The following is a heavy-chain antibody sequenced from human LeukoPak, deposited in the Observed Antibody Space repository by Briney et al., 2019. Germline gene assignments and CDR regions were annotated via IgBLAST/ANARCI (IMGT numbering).Heavy chain of an antibody. CDR1: GFTFDDYA. V-gene: IGHV3-43*02. D-gene: IGHD3-3*01. CDR2: ISGDGGSI. CDR3: AKASLRGGGVLFWSKTYYYYYMDV. J-gene: IGHJ6*03. Sequence: GGSLRLSCAASGFTFDDYAMHWVRQAPGKGLEWVSLISGDGGSIYYAHSVKGRFTISRDNSKNSLYLQMNSLRTEDTALYYCAKASLRGGGVLFWSKTYYYYYMDVWGKGTTVTVS.